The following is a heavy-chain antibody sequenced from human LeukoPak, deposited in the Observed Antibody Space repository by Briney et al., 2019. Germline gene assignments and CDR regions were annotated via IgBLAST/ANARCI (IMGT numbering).Heavy chain of an antibody. CDR1: GGSISSHY. D-gene: IGHD3-3*01. CDR3: ARYITIFGLVSNNGVAP. Sequence: PSETLSLTCTVSGGSISSHYWSWIRQPPGKGLEWIGCIYYSGGTNYNPSLTSRVTISVDTSKNQFSLKLSSVTAADTAVYYCARYITIFGLVSNNGVAPGGEGTLLTPSS. V-gene: IGHV4-59*11. CDR2: IYYSGGT. J-gene: IGHJ5*02.